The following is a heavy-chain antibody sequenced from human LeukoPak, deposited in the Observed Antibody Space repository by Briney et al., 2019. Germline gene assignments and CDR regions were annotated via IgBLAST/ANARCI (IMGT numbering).Heavy chain of an antibody. J-gene: IGHJ3*02. CDR3: AREADLSYCRGVTFYPGDAFDI. CDR2: ISADGSST. CDR1: GFTFSNFW. Sequence: PGGSLRLSCAASGFTFSNFWMHWVRQAPGKGLVWVSRISADGSSTTYADSVKGRFTISRDNAKNTLYLQMNSLRAEDTAVYYCAREADLSYCRGVTFYPGDAFDIWGQGTMVTVSS. V-gene: IGHV3-74*03. D-gene: IGHD2-15*01.